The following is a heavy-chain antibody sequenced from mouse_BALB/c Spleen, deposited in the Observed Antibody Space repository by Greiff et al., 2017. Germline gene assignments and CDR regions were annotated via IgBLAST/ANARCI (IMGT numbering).Heavy chain of an antibody. CDR1: GYTFTNYW. J-gene: IGHJ3*01. CDR2: INPSTGYT. Sequence: QVQLQQSGAELAKPGASVKMSCKASGYTFTNYWMHWVKQRPGRGLEWIGYINPSTGYTEYNQKFKDKATLTADKSSSTAYMQLSSLTSEDSAVYYCARGFAYWGQGTLVTVSA. CDR3: ARGFAY. V-gene: IGHV1-7*01.